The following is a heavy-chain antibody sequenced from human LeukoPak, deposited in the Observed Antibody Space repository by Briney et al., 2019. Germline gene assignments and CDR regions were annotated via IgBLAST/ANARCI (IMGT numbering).Heavy chain of an antibody. CDR3: AAAGPSGSYAFFNS. D-gene: IGHD1-26*01. Sequence: GGSPRLSCAASGFTFSSYGMHWGRQAPGKGLEWVAVISFDELNKYYADSVKGRFTISRDNSKNTLYLQMNSLRAEDTAVYYCAAAGPSGSYAFFNSWGQGTLVTVSS. J-gene: IGHJ5*01. CDR1: GFTFSSYG. V-gene: IGHV3-30*03. CDR2: ISFDELNK.